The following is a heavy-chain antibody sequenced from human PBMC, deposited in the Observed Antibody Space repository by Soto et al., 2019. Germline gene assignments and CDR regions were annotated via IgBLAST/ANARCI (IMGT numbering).Heavy chain of an antibody. CDR3: AGADAFDI. Sequence: QVQLVESGGGVVQPGRSLRLSCAASGFTFSSYAMHWVRQAPGKGLEWVAVISYDGSNKYYADSVKGRFTISRDNSKNTLYLQMNSLRAEDTAVYYCAGADAFDIWGQGTMVTVSS. CDR2: ISYDGSNK. CDR1: GFTFSSYA. J-gene: IGHJ3*02. V-gene: IGHV3-30-3*01.